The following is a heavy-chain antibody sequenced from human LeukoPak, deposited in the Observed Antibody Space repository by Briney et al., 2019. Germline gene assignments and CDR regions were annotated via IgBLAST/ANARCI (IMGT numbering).Heavy chain of an antibody. CDR1: GYTFTSYG. CDR3: AREAFDYYDSSGYYGV. J-gene: IGHJ4*02. CDR2: ISAYNGNT. Sequence: GASVKVSCKASGYTFTSYGISWVRQAPGQGLEWMGWISAYNGNTNYAQKLQGRVTMTTDTSTSTAYMGLRSLRSDDTAVYYCAREAFDYYDSSGYYGVWGQGTLVTVSS. D-gene: IGHD3-22*01. V-gene: IGHV1-18*01.